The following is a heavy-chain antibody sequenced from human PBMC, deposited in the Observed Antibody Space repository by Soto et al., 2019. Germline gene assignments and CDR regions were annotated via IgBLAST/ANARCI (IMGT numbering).Heavy chain of an antibody. CDR3: AGARVYYYGMDV. J-gene: IGHJ6*02. Sequence: SETLSLTCTVSGGSISSYYWSWIRQPPGKGLEWIGYIYYSGSTNYNPSLKSRVTISVDTSKNQFSLKLSSVTDADTAVYYCAGARVYYYGMDVWGQGTTVTVSS. CDR1: GGSISSYY. V-gene: IGHV4-59*01. CDR2: IYYSGST.